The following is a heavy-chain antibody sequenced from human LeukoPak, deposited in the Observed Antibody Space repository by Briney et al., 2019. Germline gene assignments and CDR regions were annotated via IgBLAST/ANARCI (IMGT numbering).Heavy chain of an antibody. J-gene: IGHJ5*02. CDR2: INAGNGDA. CDR3: GKSAPSGFDP. Sequence: VASVKVSCKASGYTFTTYAIHWVSQAPGRSLEWMGRINAGNGDAKYSQNFHERITITTDTSASTVYMELTSLRSEDTAVYYCGKSAPSGFDPWGQGPLVTVSS. CDR1: GYTFTTYA. V-gene: IGHV1-3*01.